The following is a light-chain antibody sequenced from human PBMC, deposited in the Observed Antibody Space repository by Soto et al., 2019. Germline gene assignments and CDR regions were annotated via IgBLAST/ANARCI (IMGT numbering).Light chain of an antibody. CDR1: QNVPNSH. CDR3: LQYGSTPGT. CDR2: GAS. V-gene: IGKV3-20*01. Sequence: EIVLTQSPGTLSLSPGERATLSCRASQNVPNSHLSWYQQRPGQGPRLLIYGASSRATGTPDRFSGSGSGTDFTLIISSLEPEDFALYYCLQYGSTPGTFGQGTKVDI. J-gene: IGKJ1*01.